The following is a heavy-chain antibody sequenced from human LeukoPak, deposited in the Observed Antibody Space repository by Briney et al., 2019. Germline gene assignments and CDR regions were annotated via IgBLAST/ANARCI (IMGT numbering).Heavy chain of an antibody. Sequence: GGSLRLSCAASGFTLSSYEMNWVRQAPGKGLDWVSYISSSGSTIYYADSVKGRFTISRDNAKNSLYLQMNSLRAEDTAVYYCAREGGYSGYEAFDYWGQGTLVTVSS. CDR2: ISSSGSTI. V-gene: IGHV3-48*03. J-gene: IGHJ4*02. D-gene: IGHD5-12*01. CDR1: GFTLSSYE. CDR3: AREGGYSGYEAFDY.